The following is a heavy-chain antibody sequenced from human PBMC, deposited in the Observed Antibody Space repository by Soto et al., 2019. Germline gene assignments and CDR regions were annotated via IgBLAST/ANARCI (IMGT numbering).Heavy chain of an antibody. Sequence: EVHLVESGGGLVQPGGCLRLSCAASGFTLRSYWMHWVRQVSGKGLVWVSRISGDGNITTYADSVKGRFTISRDNADKILYLQMSGLRAEDAALYYCVREVATHGWSFDYWGQGTLVTVSS. D-gene: IGHD5-12*01. J-gene: IGHJ4*02. CDR1: GFTLRSYW. CDR2: ISGDGNIT. V-gene: IGHV3-74*01. CDR3: VREVATHGWSFDY.